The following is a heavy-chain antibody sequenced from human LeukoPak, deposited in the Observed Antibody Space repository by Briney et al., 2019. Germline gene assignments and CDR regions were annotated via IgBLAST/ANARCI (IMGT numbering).Heavy chain of an antibody. Sequence: GGSLRLSCEASGFTFINYAMTWVRQAPGKGLEWVSGISGTGSGTNYADSVKGRFTISRDNSNNTLYLQMNSLRAEDTAVYYCAKDGYSYASDYYYYYLDVWGKGTTVTVSS. V-gene: IGHV3-23*01. J-gene: IGHJ6*03. CDR2: ISGTGSGT. CDR1: GFTFINYA. D-gene: IGHD5-18*01. CDR3: AKDGYSYASDYYYYYLDV.